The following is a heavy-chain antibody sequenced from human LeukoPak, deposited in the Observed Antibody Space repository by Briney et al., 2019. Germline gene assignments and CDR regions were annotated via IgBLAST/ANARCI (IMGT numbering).Heavy chain of an antibody. D-gene: IGHD6-13*01. CDR1: GFTFSTYA. Sequence: GGSLRLSCAASGFTFSTYAMSWVRQAPGKGLEWVSGISGSGGSTYYADSVKGRFTISRDNSKNTLYLQMNSLRAEDTAVYYCAKTAHRTPLVGAAAGWGQGTLVTVSS. CDR3: AKTAHRTPLVGAAAG. V-gene: IGHV3-23*01. J-gene: IGHJ4*02. CDR2: ISGSGGST.